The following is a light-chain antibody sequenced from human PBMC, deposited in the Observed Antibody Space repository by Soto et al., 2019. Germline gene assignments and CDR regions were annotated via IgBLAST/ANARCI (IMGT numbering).Light chain of an antibody. CDR1: QSFSSSY. CDR2: GAS. J-gene: IGKJ2*01. V-gene: IGKV3-20*01. Sequence: EIVLTQSPGTLSLSPGERATLSCRASQSFSSSYLAWYQQKPGQAPRLLIYGASSRATGIPDRFSGSGSETNFTLTISRLEPEDFAVYYCQQYGSSPPYTFGQGTKLEIK. CDR3: QQYGSSPPYT.